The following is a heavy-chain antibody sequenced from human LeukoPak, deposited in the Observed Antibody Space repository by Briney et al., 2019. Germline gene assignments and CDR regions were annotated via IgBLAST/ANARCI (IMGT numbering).Heavy chain of an antibody. D-gene: IGHD1-1*01. J-gene: IGHJ4*02. Sequence: GGALRLSCAASGFTFNNYAMSWVRQAPGKGLEWVSAISDNGGDTKYADSVKGRFTISRDNSRNTLYLQMNSLRVEDTAIYYCGRDWKLDYWGKGTLVTVSS. V-gene: IGHV3-23*01. CDR1: GFTFNNYA. CDR2: ISDNGGDT. CDR3: GRDWKLDY.